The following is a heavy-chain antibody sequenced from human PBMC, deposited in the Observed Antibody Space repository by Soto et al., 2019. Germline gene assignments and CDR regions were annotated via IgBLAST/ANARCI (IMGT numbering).Heavy chain of an antibody. J-gene: IGHJ4*02. CDR1: GYSISSSNW. CDR2: IYYSGTT. V-gene: IGHV4-28*01. CDR3: AIREIQGPIDY. D-gene: IGHD1-26*01. Sequence: QVQLQESGPGLVKPSETLSLTCAVSGYSISSSNWWGWIRQPPGKGLEGIGYIYYSGTTYYNPSLKSRVTMSIDTANNQFSLKLTSVTAVDTAVYYCAIREIQGPIDYRVQGTLVNVSS.